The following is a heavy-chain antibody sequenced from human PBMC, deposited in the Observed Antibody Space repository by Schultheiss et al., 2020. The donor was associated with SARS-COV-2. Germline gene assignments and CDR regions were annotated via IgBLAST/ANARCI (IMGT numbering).Heavy chain of an antibody. CDR2: LCNSVDT. Sequence: SETLSLTCYVSGASIRRYCWSWIRQPAGKGLEWIGRLCNSVDTNYTPSLKSRVTISVDTSKNQFSLKLSSVTAADTAVYYCARRGSTVTRDAFDIWGQGTMVTVSS. CDR3: ARRGSTVTRDAFDI. D-gene: IGHD4-17*01. V-gene: IGHV4-4*07. J-gene: IGHJ3*02. CDR1: GASIRRYC.